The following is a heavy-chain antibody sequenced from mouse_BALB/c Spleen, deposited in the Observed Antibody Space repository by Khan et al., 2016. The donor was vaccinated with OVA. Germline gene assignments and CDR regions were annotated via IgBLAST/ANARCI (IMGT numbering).Heavy chain of an antibody. V-gene: IGHV5-12*02. CDR2: LSNRGTTT. J-gene: IGHJ3*01. D-gene: IGHD2-3*01. Sequence: EVQLQESGGGLVQPGGSLKLSCATSGFTFSDYYMYWVRQTPEKRLEWVAYLSNRGTTTYYPDTVRGRFTISRDNATNPLYLQMSRLESEDTAMYYCAREGDDGGLAYWGQGTLVTGSA. CDR1: GFTFSDYY. CDR3: AREGDDGGLAY.